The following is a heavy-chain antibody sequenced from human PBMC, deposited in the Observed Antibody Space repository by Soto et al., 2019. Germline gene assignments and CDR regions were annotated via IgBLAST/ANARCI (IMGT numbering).Heavy chain of an antibody. CDR3: ARDKDRQQLGGNYYYVLDV. CDR1: GGTFSTSA. CDR2: IMPIFRTP. Sequence: QVQLEQSGAEVKKPGSSVKVSCKASGGTFSTSAISWVRQAPGQGLEWMGGIMPIFRTPDYAQKFQGRVTMTADESTSTAYMELSGLRSDDTAVYYCARDKDRQQLGGNYYYVLDVWGQGTTVTVSS. J-gene: IGHJ6*02. D-gene: IGHD3-3*02. V-gene: IGHV1-69*13.